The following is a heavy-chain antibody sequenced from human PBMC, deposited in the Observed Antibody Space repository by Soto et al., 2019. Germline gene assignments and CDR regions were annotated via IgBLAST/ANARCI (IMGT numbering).Heavy chain of an antibody. J-gene: IGHJ4*02. CDR1: GFTFSNYA. CDR3: TGSGSPWELQYYFDY. Sequence: SGGSLRLSCAASGFTFSNYAMHRVRQAPGKGLEWVTVVSYDGTNKDNADSVKGRFTISRDNSKNTLYLQMNSLRADDTAVYYCTGSGSPWELQYYFDYWGQGTLVTVSS. D-gene: IGHD1-26*01. CDR2: VSYDGTNK. V-gene: IGHV3-30-3*01.